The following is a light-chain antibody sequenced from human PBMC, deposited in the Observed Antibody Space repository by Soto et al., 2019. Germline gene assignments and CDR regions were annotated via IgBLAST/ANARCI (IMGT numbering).Light chain of an antibody. V-gene: IGKV3-11*01. CDR2: DAS. CDR1: RSVTIS. J-gene: IGKJ5*01. CDR3: QQRSNWPIT. Sequence: EIVLTQSPATLSLSPGERATLSCRAGRSVTISLAWYQQKPGQAPRLLIYDASNRATGVPARFSGSGSGTDFTLTITSLEPEDSAVYYCQQRSNWPITFGQGTRLEIK.